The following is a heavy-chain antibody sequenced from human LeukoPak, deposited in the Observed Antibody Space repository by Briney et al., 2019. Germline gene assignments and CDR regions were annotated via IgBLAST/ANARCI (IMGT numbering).Heavy chain of an antibody. Sequence: GGSLRLSCSASGFTVSSNYMSWVRQAPGKGLEWVSVIYSGGSTYYADSVKGRFTISRDNSKNTLYLQMNSLRAEDTAVYYCAGEGLGRAFDYWGQGTLVTVSS. D-gene: IGHD1-26*01. CDR3: AGEGLGRAFDY. CDR2: IYSGGST. CDR1: GFTVSSNY. J-gene: IGHJ4*02. V-gene: IGHV3-53*01.